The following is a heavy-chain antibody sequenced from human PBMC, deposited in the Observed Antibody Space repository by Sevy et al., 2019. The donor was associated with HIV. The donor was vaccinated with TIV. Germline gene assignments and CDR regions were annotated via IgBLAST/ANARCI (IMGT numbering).Heavy chain of an antibody. CDR3: ARSSIYNYTEL. J-gene: IGHJ6*03. V-gene: IGHV3-48*02. D-gene: IGHD3-10*01. Sequence: GGSLRLSCAASGFTFSSYNMNWVRQAPGKGLEWISYISSNIRTIYYADSVKGRFTISRDNEKNSLYVQMNSLRDEDTAVYYCARSSIYNYTELWGKGTTVPVSS. CDR2: ISSNIRTI. CDR1: GFTFSSYN.